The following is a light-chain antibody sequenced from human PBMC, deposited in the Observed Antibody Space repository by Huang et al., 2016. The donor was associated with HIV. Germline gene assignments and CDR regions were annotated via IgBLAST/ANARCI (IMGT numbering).Light chain of an antibody. CDR2: WAS. Sequence: DIVMPQSPDSLAVSLGERATVNCKSSQTILYSSKNKNYLAWYQQKPGQPPKLLIYWASTRESGVPDRFSGSGSGTDFTLTISSLQAEDVAVYYCQQYFETPLTFGGGTKVEIK. J-gene: IGKJ4*01. CDR1: QTILYSSKNKNY. CDR3: QQYFETPLT. V-gene: IGKV4-1*01.